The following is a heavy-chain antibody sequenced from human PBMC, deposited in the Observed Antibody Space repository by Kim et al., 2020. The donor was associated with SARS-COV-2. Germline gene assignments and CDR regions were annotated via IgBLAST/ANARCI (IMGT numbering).Heavy chain of an antibody. Sequence: GGSLRLSCAASGFTFSSYAMSWVRQAPGKGLEWVSAISGGGGSTYYADSVKGRFTISRDNSKNTLYLQMNSLRAEDTAVYYCAKESGSGRAYYGMDVWGQGTTVTVSS. V-gene: IGHV3-23*01. CDR1: GFTFSSYA. D-gene: IGHD3-10*01. J-gene: IGHJ6*02. CDR3: AKESGSGRAYYGMDV. CDR2: ISGGGGST.